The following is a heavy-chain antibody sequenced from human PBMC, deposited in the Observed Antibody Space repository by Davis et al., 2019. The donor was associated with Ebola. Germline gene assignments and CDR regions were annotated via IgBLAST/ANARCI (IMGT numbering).Heavy chain of an antibody. CDR3: TSRRDGGNSNY. Sequence: GGSLRLSCAASGFTFSGSAMHWVRQASGKGLEWVGRIRSKANSYATAYAASVNGRFTISTDDSKNTAYLQINSLKTEDKAVYYCTSRRDGGNSNYWGQGTLVTVSS. CDR1: GFTFSGSA. CDR2: IRSKANSYAT. V-gene: IGHV3-73*01. J-gene: IGHJ4*02. D-gene: IGHD4-23*01.